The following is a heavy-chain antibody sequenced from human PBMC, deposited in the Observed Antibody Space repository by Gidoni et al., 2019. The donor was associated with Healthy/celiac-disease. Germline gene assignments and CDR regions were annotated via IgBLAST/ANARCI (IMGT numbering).Heavy chain of an antibody. CDR1: GGSFSGYY. CDR3: ARGGYGSGSYYMSYYGMDV. Sequence: QVQLQQWGAGLLKPSETLSLTCAVYGGSFSGYYWSWIRQPPGKGLEWIGEINHSGSTNYNPSLKSRVTISVDTSKNQFSLKLSSVTAADTAVYYCARGGYGSGSYYMSYYGMDVWGQGTTVTVSS. CDR2: INHSGST. V-gene: IGHV4-34*01. J-gene: IGHJ6*02. D-gene: IGHD3-10*01.